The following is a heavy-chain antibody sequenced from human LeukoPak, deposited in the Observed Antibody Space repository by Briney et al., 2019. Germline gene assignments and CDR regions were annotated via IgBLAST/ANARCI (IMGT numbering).Heavy chain of an antibody. J-gene: IGHJ4*02. V-gene: IGHV3-53*01. CDR2: LYSGGST. D-gene: IGHD3-22*01. CDR3: ARVGYDSSGYPYHFDY. CDR1: GLTVSSNY. Sequence: GGSLRLSCAASGLTVSSNYMTWVRQAPGKGLEWVSVLYSGGSTYYTDSVKGRFIISRDNSKNTLYLQMSSLRAEDTAVYYCARVGYDSSGYPYHFDYWGQGTLVTVSS.